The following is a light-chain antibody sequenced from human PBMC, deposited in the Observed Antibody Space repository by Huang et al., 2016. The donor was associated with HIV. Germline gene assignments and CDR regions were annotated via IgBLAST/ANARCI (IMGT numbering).Light chain of an antibody. CDR2: SAS. J-gene: IGKJ5*01. CDR3: QQSYSALSS. CDR1: QSISTY. Sequence: IRMTQSPTSLSASVGDRVSITCRASQSISTYLNWYQQKPGKAPKLLISSASSLHSGVPSMFSGSGSGTDFTLTIKGLQLDDFATYYCQQSYSALSSFGPGTRL. V-gene: IGKV1-39*01.